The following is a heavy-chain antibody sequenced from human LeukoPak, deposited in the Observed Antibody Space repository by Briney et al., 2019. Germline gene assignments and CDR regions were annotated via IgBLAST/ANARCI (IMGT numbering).Heavy chain of an antibody. Sequence: PGGSLRLSCAASGLTFSDYYMNWVRQAPGKGLEWISYISSSGGTIYYADSVKGRFTISRDNAKNSLYLQMNSLRAEDTAVYYCAGYSSGWFGAFHIWGQGTMVTVSS. CDR3: AGYSSGWFGAFHI. D-gene: IGHD6-19*01. CDR1: GLTFSDYY. V-gene: IGHV3-11*04. J-gene: IGHJ3*02. CDR2: ISSSGGTI.